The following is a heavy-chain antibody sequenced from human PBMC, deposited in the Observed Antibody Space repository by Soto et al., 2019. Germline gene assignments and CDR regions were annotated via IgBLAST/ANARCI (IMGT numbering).Heavy chain of an antibody. Sequence: EVQLLESGGGLVQPGGSLRLSCAASGFTFSSYAMSWVRQAPGKGLEWVSAISGSGGSTYYAESVKGRFTISRDNTKNTLYLQMNSLRAEDTAVYYCAKHDYGDYRGEHFDLWGRGTLVTVSS. V-gene: IGHV3-23*01. D-gene: IGHD4-17*01. CDR1: GFTFSSYA. J-gene: IGHJ2*01. CDR3: AKHDYGDYRGEHFDL. CDR2: ISGSGGST.